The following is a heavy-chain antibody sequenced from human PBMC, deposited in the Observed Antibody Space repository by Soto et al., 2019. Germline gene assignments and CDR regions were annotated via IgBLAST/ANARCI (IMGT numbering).Heavy chain of an antibody. V-gene: IGHV1-69*13. CDR1: GGTFSSYA. Sequence: GASVKVSCKASGGTFSSYAITWVRQAPGQGLEWKGGIITIFGTANYAQKFQARVTITADDSTSTAYMELSSLRSEDTAVFYCARDRGPSSGYYPYWFDPWGQGTLVTVSS. J-gene: IGHJ5*02. CDR3: ARDRGPSSGYYPYWFDP. CDR2: IITIFGTA. D-gene: IGHD3-22*01.